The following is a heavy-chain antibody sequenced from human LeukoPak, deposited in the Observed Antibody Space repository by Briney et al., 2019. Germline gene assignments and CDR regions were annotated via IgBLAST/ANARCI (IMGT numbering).Heavy chain of an antibody. CDR1: GFTFSSYA. J-gene: IGHJ3*02. CDR2: ISSSSSYI. V-gene: IGHV3-21*01. Sequence: PGGSLRLSCAASGFTFSSYAMSWVRQAPGKGLEWVSSISSSSSYIYYADSVKGRFTISRDNAKNSLYLQMNSLRAEDTAVYYCARGDTGYSAFDIWGQGTMVTVSS. CDR3: ARGDTGYSAFDI. D-gene: IGHD1-1*01.